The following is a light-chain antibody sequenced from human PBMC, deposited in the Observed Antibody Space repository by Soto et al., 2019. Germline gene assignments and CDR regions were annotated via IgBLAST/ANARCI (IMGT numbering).Light chain of an antibody. CDR1: SSNIGSNT. J-gene: IGLJ2*01. V-gene: IGLV1-44*01. CDR3: AAWDDSLMARV. Sequence: QLVLTQPPSASGTPGQRVTISCSGSSSNIGSNTVNWYQQLPGTAPKLLIYSNNQRPSGVPDRFSGSKSGTSASLAISGLQSEDEADYYCAAWDDSLMARVFGGGTKLTVL. CDR2: SNN.